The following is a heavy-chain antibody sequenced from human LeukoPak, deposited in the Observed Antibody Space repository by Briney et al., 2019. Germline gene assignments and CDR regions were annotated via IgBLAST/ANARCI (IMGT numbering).Heavy chain of an antibody. CDR2: IRYDGSNK. CDR3: AKVSYCSSASCYRDY. V-gene: IGHV3-30*02. Sequence: GGSLRLSCAASGFTVSSSFMNWVRQAPGKGLEWVAFIRYDGSNKYYADSVKGRFTISRDNSKNTLYLQMNSLRAEDTAVYYCAKVSYCSSASCYRDYWGQGTLVTVSS. D-gene: IGHD2-2*01. CDR1: GFTVSSSF. J-gene: IGHJ4*02.